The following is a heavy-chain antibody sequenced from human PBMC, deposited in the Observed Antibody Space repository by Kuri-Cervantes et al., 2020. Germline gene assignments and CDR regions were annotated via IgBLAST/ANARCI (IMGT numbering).Heavy chain of an antibody. D-gene: IGHD5-12*01. J-gene: IGHJ4*02. Sequence: GGSLRLSCAASGFTFSSYSMNWVRQAPGKGLEWVSSITSTSNYIYYADSVKGRFTISRDNAKNSLYLQMNSLRAEDTAVYYCAKEDIVATIWYFDYWGQGTLVTVSS. CDR1: GFTFSSYS. CDR2: ITSTSNYI. CDR3: AKEDIVATIWYFDY. V-gene: IGHV3-21*04.